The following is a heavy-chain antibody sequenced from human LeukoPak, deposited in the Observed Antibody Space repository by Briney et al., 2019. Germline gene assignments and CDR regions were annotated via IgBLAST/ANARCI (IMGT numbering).Heavy chain of an antibody. V-gene: IGHV3-23*01. CDR2: MSSSDDGR. CDR1: GFSFSSYA. J-gene: IGHJ4*02. D-gene: IGHD2-15*01. Sequence: GGSLRLSCATSGFSFSSYAMSWVRQAPGKGLEWVSAMSSSDDGRYYAASVRGRFTISRDTSRSTLYLQMSSLRAEDAAVYYCAKAPVTSCRGAFCYPFDYWGQGTLVTVSS. CDR3: AKAPVTSCRGAFCYPFDY.